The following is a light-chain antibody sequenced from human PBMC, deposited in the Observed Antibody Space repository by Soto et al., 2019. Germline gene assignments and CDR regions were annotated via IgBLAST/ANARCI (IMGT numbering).Light chain of an antibody. V-gene: IGKV3D-7*01. CDR2: AAS. Sequence: IVLSQSPDTLSLSPGESATLSCRASQSVRSSYLAWYQQTPGQTPRLLIYAASSRATGIPDRFSGSGSGTEFTLTISSLQSDDFAVYYCQHDYNLLTFGGGTKV. CDR3: QHDYNLLT. CDR1: QSVRSSY. J-gene: IGKJ4*01.